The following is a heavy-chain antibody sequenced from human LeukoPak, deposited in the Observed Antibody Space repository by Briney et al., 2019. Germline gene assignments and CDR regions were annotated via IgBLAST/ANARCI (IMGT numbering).Heavy chain of an antibody. D-gene: IGHD4-17*01. V-gene: IGHV1-18*04. CDR3: ARGDLHGDLDFDY. Sequence: ASVKVSCKASGYTFISYGISWVRQAPGQGLEWMGWISGYNGNTNYAQKFQGRVTMTTDTSTSTAYMELRSLRADDTAVYYCARGDLHGDLDFDYWGQGTLVTVSS. J-gene: IGHJ4*02. CDR1: GYTFISYG. CDR2: ISGYNGNT.